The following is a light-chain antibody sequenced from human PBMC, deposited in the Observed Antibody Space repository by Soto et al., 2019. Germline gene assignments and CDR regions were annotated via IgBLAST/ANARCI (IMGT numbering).Light chain of an antibody. CDR1: QSIGSW. J-gene: IGKJ1*01. V-gene: IGKV1-5*01. CDR3: KSHT. Sequence: DIQMTQSPSTLPASLGDRVTITYRASQSIGSWLAWYQQKPGKAPKLPIYDGSTLESGVPSRFSGSESDTEFNLTISSLKPDDLATYYCKSHTFGQGTKV. CDR2: DGS.